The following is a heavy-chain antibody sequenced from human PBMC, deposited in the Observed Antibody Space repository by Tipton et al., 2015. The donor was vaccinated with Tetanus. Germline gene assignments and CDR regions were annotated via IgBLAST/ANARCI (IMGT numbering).Heavy chain of an antibody. CDR3: AREDGGPTLDYFDS. D-gene: IGHD3-16*01. V-gene: IGHV3-30*04. Sequence: SLRLSCAASGFTFSRYAVHWVRQAPGKGLEWVAVITYDGKTKYYADSVKGRFTLSRDNSENTLYLQMSSLKVEDTAVYYCAREDGGPTLDYFDSWGQGTLVTVSS. CDR1: GFTFSRYA. J-gene: IGHJ4*02. CDR2: ITYDGKTK.